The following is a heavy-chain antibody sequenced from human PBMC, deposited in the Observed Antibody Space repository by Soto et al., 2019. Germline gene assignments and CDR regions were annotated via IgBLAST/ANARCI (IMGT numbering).Heavy chain of an antibody. J-gene: IGHJ4*02. Sequence: SETLSLTCTVSGGSISSYYWSWIRQPPGKGLEWIGYIYYNGRTNYNPSLTSRVTMSLDTSNNHFSLKLSSVTTTDTAVYYCARGPDHSKVGYWGQGTLVTVSS. V-gene: IGHV4-59*01. CDR2: IYYNGRT. CDR1: GGSISSYY. CDR3: ARGPDHSKVGY. D-gene: IGHD4-4*01.